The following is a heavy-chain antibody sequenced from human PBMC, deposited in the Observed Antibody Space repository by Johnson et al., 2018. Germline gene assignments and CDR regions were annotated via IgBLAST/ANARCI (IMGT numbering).Heavy chain of an antibody. Sequence: EVQLVESGGGVVQPGRSLRLSCAASGFTFSSYGMHWVRQAPGKGLEWVSAISGSGGSTYYADSVKGRFTISRDNSKNTLYLQMNSLRAEDTAVYYCARGQNYYMDVWGKGTTVTVSS. CDR3: ARGQNYYMDV. V-gene: IGHV3-23*04. J-gene: IGHJ6*03. CDR1: GFTFSSYG. CDR2: ISGSGGST.